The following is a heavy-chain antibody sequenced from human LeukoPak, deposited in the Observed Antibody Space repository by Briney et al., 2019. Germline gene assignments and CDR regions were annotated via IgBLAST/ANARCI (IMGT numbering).Heavy chain of an antibody. D-gene: IGHD6-13*01. V-gene: IGHV3-73*01. CDR2: IRSKANSYAT. J-gene: IGHJ4*02. CDR1: GFTFSGSA. CDR3: TRHDIAAAGNSDY. Sequence: PGGSLRLSCAASGFTFSGSAKHWVRQASGKGLEWVGRIRSKANSYATAYAASVKGRFTISRDDSKNTAYLQMNSLKTEDTAVYYCTRHDIAAAGNSDYWGQGALVTVSS.